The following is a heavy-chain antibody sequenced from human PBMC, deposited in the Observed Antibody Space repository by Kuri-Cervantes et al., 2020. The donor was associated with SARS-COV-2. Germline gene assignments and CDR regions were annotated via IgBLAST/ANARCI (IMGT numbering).Heavy chain of an antibody. CDR2: ISSSSSTI. Sequence: GESLKISCAASGFTFSSYAMNWVRQAPGKGLEWVSYISSSSSTIYYADSVKGRFTISRDNAKNSLYLQMNSLRAEDTAVYYCAKGRDSYYYYGMDVWGQGTTVTVSS. J-gene: IGHJ6*02. CDR1: GFTFSSYA. CDR3: AKGRDSYYYYGMDV. V-gene: IGHV3-48*01.